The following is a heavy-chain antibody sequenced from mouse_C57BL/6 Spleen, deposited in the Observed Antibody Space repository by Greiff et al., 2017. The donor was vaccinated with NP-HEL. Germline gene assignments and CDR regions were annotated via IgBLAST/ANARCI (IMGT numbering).Heavy chain of an antibody. CDR2: ISSGSSTI. Sequence: EVKLMESGGGLVKPGGSLKLSCAASGFTFSDYGMHWVRQAPEKGLEWVAYISSGSSTIYYADTVKGRFTISRDNAKNTLFLQMTSLRSEDTAMYYCARTIYYYGSSYYAMDYWGQGTSVTVSS. D-gene: IGHD1-1*01. J-gene: IGHJ4*01. V-gene: IGHV5-17*01. CDR1: GFTFSDYG. CDR3: ARTIYYYGSSYYAMDY.